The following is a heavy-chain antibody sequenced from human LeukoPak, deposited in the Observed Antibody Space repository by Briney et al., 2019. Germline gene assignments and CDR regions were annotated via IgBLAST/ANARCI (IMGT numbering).Heavy chain of an antibody. CDR2: IYYSGST. CDR1: GGSISISSYY. CDR3: ARGGYSYGCDY. J-gene: IGHJ4*02. V-gene: IGHV4-39*01. D-gene: IGHD5-18*01. Sequence: SETLSLTCTVSGGSISISSYYWGWIRQPPGKGLEWIGSIYYSGSTYYNPSLKSRVTISVDTSKNQFSLKLSSVTAADTAVYYCARGGYSYGCDYWGQGTLVTVSS.